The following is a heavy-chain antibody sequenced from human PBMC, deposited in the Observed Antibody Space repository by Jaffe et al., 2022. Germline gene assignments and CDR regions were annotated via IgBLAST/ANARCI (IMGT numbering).Heavy chain of an antibody. J-gene: IGHJ6*03. CDR1: GGSISSSSYY. Sequence: QLQLQESGPGLVKPSETLSLTCTVSGGSISSSSYYWGWIRQPPGKGLEWIGSIYYSGSTYYNPSLKSRVTISVDTSKNQFSLKLSSVTAADTAVYYCARHATYYDFWSGSLLYYYYMDVWGKGTTVTVSS. V-gene: IGHV4-39*01. CDR3: ARHATYYDFWSGSLLYYYYMDV. CDR2: IYYSGST. D-gene: IGHD3-3*01.